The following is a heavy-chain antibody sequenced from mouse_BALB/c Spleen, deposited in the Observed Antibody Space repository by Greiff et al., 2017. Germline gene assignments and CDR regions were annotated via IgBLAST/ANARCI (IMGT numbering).Heavy chain of an antibody. J-gene: IGHJ2*01. CDR1: GFTFSDYY. Sequence: EVHLVESGGGLVKPGGSLKLSCAASGFTFSDYYMYWVRQTPEKRLEWVATISDGGSYTYYPDSVKGRFTISRDNAKNNLYLQMSSLKSEDTAMYYCARDSEVYFDYWGQGTTLTVSS. V-gene: IGHV5-4*02. CDR2: ISDGGSYT. CDR3: ARDSEVYFDY.